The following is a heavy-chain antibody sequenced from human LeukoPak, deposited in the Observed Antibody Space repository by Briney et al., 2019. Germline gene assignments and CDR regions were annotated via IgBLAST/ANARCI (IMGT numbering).Heavy chain of an antibody. D-gene: IGHD3-10*01. J-gene: IGHJ6*03. Sequence: GGSLRLSCAASGFTFSSFWMNWVRQTPGKGLEWVANIKQDGSEKYYLDSVKGRFTISRDNAKNSLFLRMNSLRVEDTAVYYCAREAGSGTYRGKYYYYYMDVWGKGTTVTVSS. CDR3: AREAGSGTYRGKYYYYYMDV. CDR2: IKQDGSEK. V-gene: IGHV3-7*01. CDR1: GFTFSSFW.